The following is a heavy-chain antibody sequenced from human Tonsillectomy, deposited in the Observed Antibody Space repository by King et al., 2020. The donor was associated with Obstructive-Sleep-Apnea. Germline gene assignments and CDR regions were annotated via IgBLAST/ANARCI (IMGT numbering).Heavy chain of an antibody. D-gene: IGHD3-3*01. V-gene: IGHV4-59*01. J-gene: IGHJ3*02. Sequence: VQLQESGPGLVKPSETLSLTCTVSGGSISRYYWSWVRQSPGKGLEWIGYVRHSGNTNYNPSLKSRVTISEDSSKNQFSLRLNSVTAADTAVYYCARVGGGFWEPDAFDIWGQGTMVIVSS. CDR1: GGSISRYY. CDR2: VRHSGNT. CDR3: ARVGGGFWEPDAFDI.